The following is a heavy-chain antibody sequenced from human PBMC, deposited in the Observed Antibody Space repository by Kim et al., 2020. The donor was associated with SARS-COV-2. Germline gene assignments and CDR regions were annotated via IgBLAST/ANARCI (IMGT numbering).Heavy chain of an antibody. D-gene: IGHD6-19*01. CDR3: ARDSTGWYYFDY. V-gene: IGHV1-46*01. J-gene: IGHJ4*02. Sequence: IYAQKVQGRVTMTSDTSTRTVYMELISLRSDDTAVYYCARDSTGWYYFDYWGQGTLVTVSS.